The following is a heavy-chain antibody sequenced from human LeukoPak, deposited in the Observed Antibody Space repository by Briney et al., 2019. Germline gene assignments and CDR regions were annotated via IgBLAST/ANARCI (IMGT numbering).Heavy chain of an antibody. V-gene: IGHV1-2*02. Sequence: ASVKVACKASGYTFTGYYMHWVRQAPGQGLEWMGWINPNSGGTNYAQKFQGRVTMTRDTSISTAYMELSRLRSDDTAVYYCARDWRDYGSGSYYIDYWGQGTLVTVSS. D-gene: IGHD3-10*01. CDR3: ARDWRDYGSGSYYIDY. J-gene: IGHJ4*02. CDR1: GYTFTGYY. CDR2: INPNSGGT.